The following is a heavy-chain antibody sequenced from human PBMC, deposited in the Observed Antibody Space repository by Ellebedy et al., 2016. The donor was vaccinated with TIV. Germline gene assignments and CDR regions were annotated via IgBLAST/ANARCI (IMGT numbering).Heavy chain of an antibody. D-gene: IGHD3-9*01. CDR3: ARFDYHYYGMDV. J-gene: IGHJ6*02. CDR2: IYHSGSA. V-gene: IGHV4-30-2*01. CDR1: GGSISRGGYS. Sequence: SETLSLXCAVSGGSISRGGYSWSWIRQPPGKGLEWIGYIYHSGSAYYNPSLKSRVTISVDRSKNQFSLKLSSVTAADTAVYYCARFDYHYYGMDVWGQGTTVTVSS.